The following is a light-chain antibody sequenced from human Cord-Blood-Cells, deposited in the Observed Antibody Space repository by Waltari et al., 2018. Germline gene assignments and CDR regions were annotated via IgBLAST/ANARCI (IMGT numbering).Light chain of an antibody. Sequence: DIVMTQSPLSLPVTPGEPASISCRSSQSLLHSNGYNYLDWYLQKPGQSPQLLIYLGSYRASGVPDRFSGRGTGTAFTLNISRVEAEDVGVYYCMQALQTPLTFGGGTKVEIK. J-gene: IGKJ4*01. CDR1: QSLLHSNGYNY. CDR2: LGS. CDR3: MQALQTPLT. V-gene: IGKV2-28*01.